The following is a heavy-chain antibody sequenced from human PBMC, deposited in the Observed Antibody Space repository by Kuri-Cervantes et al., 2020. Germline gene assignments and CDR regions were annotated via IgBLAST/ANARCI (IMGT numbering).Heavy chain of an antibody. Sequence: KVSCKTSGYSFSTYWIGWVHQMPGKGLEWLGNIYPGDSDTRYNPAFQGQVTISADKSFSTAYLQWSSLKASDTAMYYCARLGGVGETSGGWFDYWGQGTLVTVSS. D-gene: IGHD1-26*01. CDR2: IYPGDSDT. J-gene: IGHJ4*02. CDR1: GYSFSTYW. V-gene: IGHV5-51*07. CDR3: ARLGGVGETSGGWFDY.